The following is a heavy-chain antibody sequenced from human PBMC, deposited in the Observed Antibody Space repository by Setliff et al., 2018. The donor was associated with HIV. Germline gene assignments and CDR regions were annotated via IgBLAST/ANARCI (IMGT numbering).Heavy chain of an antibody. Sequence: LRLSCAGSGFTFGSYAMSWVRQAPGKGLEWVSIVYSGGSSTYYADSVKGRFTISRDNSKNMMHLQMNGLRPEDTAVYYCAKGVKWLDPWGQGTLVTVSS. CDR1: GFTFGSYA. CDR2: VYSGGSST. CDR3: AKGVKWLDP. J-gene: IGHJ5*02. D-gene: IGHD3-16*01. V-gene: IGHV3-23*03.